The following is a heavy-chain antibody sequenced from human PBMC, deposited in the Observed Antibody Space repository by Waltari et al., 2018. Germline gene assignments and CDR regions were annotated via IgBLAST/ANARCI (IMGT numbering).Heavy chain of an antibody. Sequence: QVQLVQSGAEVKKPGASVEVSCKASGYTFRDNYIHWVRQAPGQGIEWMGWVNPGSGPTNSAEEFRGRLTMTRDTSTTTAFMALTGLTTDDTAVYYCARDVRRAFDVWGQGTMVAVSS. CDR2: VNPGSGPT. CDR1: GYTFRDNY. CDR3: ARDVRRAFDV. J-gene: IGHJ3*01. D-gene: IGHD6-6*01. V-gene: IGHV1-2*02.